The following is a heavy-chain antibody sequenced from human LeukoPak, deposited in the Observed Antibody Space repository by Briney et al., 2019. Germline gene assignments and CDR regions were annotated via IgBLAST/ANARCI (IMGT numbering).Heavy chain of an antibody. J-gene: IGHJ4*02. D-gene: IGHD1-1*01. CDR2: MYHSGST. CDR1: GYSISSGYY. V-gene: IGHV4-38-2*02. Sequence: SETLSPTCTVSGYSISSGYYWGWIRQSPGKGLEWIGSMYHSGSTYYNPSLKSRLTISVETSKNQLFLRLNSVTAADTAVYYCARERRTLYFDYWGQGTLVIVSS. CDR3: ARERRTLYFDY.